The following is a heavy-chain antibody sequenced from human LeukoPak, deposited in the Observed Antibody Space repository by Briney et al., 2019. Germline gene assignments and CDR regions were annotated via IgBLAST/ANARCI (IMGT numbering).Heavy chain of an antibody. CDR3: ARVDEDIVVRY. CDR2: ISSSSSYI. J-gene: IGHJ4*02. D-gene: IGHD2-2*01. CDR1: GFTFSSYS. Sequence: KPGGSLRLSCAASGFTFSSYSMNWVRQAPGKGLEWVSSISSSSSYIYYADPVKGRFTISRDNAKNSLYLQMNRLRAEDTAVYYCARVDEDIVVRYWGQGTLVTVSS. V-gene: IGHV3-21*01.